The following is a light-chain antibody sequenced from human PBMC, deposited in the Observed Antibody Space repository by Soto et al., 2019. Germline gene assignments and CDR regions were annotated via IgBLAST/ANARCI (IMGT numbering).Light chain of an antibody. CDR1: EIVSSN. V-gene: IGKV3-15*01. CDR2: GAS. J-gene: IGKJ5*01. Sequence: EGLMTQSPATLSVAPGERATLSWRVSEIVSSNLAWYQQRPGQAPRLVIYGASTRAPGIPARFSGGGSGTEFTLTISSLQSEDFAVYYCQQYNSWPPITFGQGTRLEIK. CDR3: QQYNSWPPIT.